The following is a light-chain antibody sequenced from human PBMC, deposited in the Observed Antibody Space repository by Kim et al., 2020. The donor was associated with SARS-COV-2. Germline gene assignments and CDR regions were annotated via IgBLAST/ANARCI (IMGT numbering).Light chain of an antibody. Sequence: VKLTCTLSSGHSSYAIAWHQQQPEKGPRYLMKLNSDGSHSKGDGIPDHFSGSSSGAERYLTISSLQSEDEADYYCQTWGTGILVVFGGGTQLTVL. CDR2: LNSDGSH. CDR3: QTWGTGILVV. V-gene: IGLV4-69*01. CDR1: SGHSSYA. J-gene: IGLJ2*01.